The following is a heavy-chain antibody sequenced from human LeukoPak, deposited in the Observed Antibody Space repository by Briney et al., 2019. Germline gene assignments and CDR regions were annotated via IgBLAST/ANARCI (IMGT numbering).Heavy chain of an antibody. V-gene: IGHV4-59*01. CDR2: IYYSGST. D-gene: IGHD6-19*01. CDR3: ARGFSSGWYDY. J-gene: IGHJ4*02. Sequence: PSETLSLTCTVSGGPISSYYWSWIRQPPGKGLEWIGYIYYSGSTNYNPSLKSRVTISVDMSKNQFSLKLSSVTAADTAVYYCARGFSSGWYDYWGQGTLVTVSS. CDR1: GGPISSYY.